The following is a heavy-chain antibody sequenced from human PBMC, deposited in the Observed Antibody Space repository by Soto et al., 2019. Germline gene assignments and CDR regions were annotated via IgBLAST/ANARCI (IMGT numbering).Heavy chain of an antibody. CDR3: ASSDAAMVTFGY. D-gene: IGHD5-18*01. CDR1: GGTFSSYA. Sequence: QVQLVQSGAEVKKPGSSVKVSCKASGGTFSSYAISWVRQAPGQGLEWMGGIIPIFGTANYAQKFQGRVTIXAXXSTSTVYMELSSLRSEDTAVCYCASSDAAMVTFGYWGQGTLVTVSS. V-gene: IGHV1-69*12. CDR2: IIPIFGTA. J-gene: IGHJ4*02.